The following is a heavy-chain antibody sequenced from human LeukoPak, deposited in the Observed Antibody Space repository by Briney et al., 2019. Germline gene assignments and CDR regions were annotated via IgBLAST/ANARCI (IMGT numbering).Heavy chain of an antibody. D-gene: IGHD6-19*01. CDR3: ARDAQWLVPEGYFYYMDV. V-gene: IGHV3-33*01. CDR2: IWYDGSNK. Sequence: GRSLRLSCAASGFAFSSYGMHLVRQAPGKGLEWVAVIWYDGSNKYYADSVKGRFTISRDNSKSTLYLQMNSLRAEDTAVYYCARDAQWLVPEGYFYYMDVWGKGTTVTVSS. J-gene: IGHJ6*03. CDR1: GFAFSSYG.